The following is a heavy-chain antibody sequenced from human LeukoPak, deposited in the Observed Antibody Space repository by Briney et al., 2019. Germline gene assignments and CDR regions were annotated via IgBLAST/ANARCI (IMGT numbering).Heavy chain of an antibody. CDR1: GGSVSSGSYY. CDR3: ARVRGDYVWGSYRPTYYFDY. J-gene: IGHJ4*02. Sequence: SQTLSLTRTVSGGSVSSGSYYWSWIRQPPGKGLEWIGYIYYSGSTNYNPSLKSRVTISVDTSKNQFSLKLSSVTAADTAVYYCARVRGDYVWGSYRPTYYFDYWGQGTLVTVSS. CDR2: IYYSGST. V-gene: IGHV4-61*01. D-gene: IGHD3-16*02.